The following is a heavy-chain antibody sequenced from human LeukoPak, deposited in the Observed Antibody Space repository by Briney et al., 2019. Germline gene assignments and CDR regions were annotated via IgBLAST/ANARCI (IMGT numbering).Heavy chain of an antibody. CDR2: INPNSGGT. CDR1: GYTFTGYY. D-gene: IGHD2-15*01. J-gene: IGHJ4*02. Sequence: ASVKVSCKASGYTFTGYYMHWVRQAPGQGLEWMGWINPNSGGTNYAQKFQGRVTMTRDTSTSTVYMELSSLRSEDTAVYYCARELLLHWGQGTLVTVSS. V-gene: IGHV1-2*02. CDR3: ARELLLH.